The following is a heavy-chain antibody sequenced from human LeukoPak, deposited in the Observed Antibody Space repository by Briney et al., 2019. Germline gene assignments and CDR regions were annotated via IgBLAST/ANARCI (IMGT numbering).Heavy chain of an antibody. CDR2: INPSGGST. Sequence: GVSVKVSCKASGYTFTSYYMHWVRQAPGQGLEWMGIINPSGGSTSYAQKFQGRVTMTRDTSTSTVYMELSSLRSEDTAVYYCARVVSLKPGIAAAGTSLALDYWGQGTLVTVSS. J-gene: IGHJ4*02. D-gene: IGHD6-13*01. V-gene: IGHV1-46*01. CDR3: ARVVSLKPGIAAAGTSLALDY. CDR1: GYTFTSYY.